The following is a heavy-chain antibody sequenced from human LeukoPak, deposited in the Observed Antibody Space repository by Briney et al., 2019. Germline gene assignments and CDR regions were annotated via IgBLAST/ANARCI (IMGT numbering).Heavy chain of an antibody. CDR1: GFTFSSYS. CDR2: ISSSSSTI. V-gene: IGHV3-48*04. CDR3: ARVDYYGSEYYFDY. Sequence: GGSLRLSCAASGFTFSSYSMNWVRQAPGKGLEWVSYISSSSSTIYYADSVKGRFTISRDNAKNSLYLQMNSLRAEDTALYYCARVDYYGSEYYFDYWGQGTLVTVSS. J-gene: IGHJ4*02. D-gene: IGHD3-10*01.